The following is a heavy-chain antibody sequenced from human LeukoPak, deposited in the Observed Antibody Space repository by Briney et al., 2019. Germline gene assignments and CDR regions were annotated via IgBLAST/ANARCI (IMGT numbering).Heavy chain of an antibody. CDR2: ISYDGSNK. Sequence: PGGSLRLSCAASGFTFSSYAMHWVRQAPGKGLEWVAVISYDGSNKYYADSVKGRFTISRDNSKNTLYLQMNNLRAEDTAVYYCASRPASETYFAVFDYWGRGTLVTVSS. V-gene: IGHV3-30-3*01. J-gene: IGHJ4*02. D-gene: IGHD2/OR15-2a*01. CDR3: ASRPASETYFAVFDY. CDR1: GFTFSSYA.